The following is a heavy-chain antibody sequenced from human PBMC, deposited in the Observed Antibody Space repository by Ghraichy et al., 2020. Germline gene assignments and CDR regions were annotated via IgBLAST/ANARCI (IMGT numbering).Heavy chain of an antibody. CDR2: TYSDGNT. D-gene: IGHD3-22*01. CDR3: ARDRMYDASGYYFYYYGMDV. Sequence: GGSLRLSCAASGLSVSGNYMSWVRQAPGMGLEWVSLTYSDGNTDYADSVKGRFTISRDSSKNTVYLQMSSLRAEDTAVYYCARDRMYDASGYYFYYYGMDVWGQGTTVTVSS. CDR1: GLSVSGNY. V-gene: IGHV3-66*01. J-gene: IGHJ6*02.